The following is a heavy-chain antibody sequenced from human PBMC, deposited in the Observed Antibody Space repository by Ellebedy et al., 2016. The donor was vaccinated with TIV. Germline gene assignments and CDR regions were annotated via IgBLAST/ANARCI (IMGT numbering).Heavy chain of an antibody. CDR2: ISHTGSRT. CDR1: GFTFSSYA. J-gene: IGHJ4*02. V-gene: IGHV3-23*01. Sequence: GESLKISCAASGFTFSSYAMSWVRQAPGKGLEWVSTISHTGSRTYYADSVEGRFTISRDNSKKTLYLQMNSLRAEDTAIDYCAKGRGGGSDSSAPRYYFDYWGLGTLVTVSS. CDR3: AKGRGGGSDSSAPRYYFDY. D-gene: IGHD3-22*01.